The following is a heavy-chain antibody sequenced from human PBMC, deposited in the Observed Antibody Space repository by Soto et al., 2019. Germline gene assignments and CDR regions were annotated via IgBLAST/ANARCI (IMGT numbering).Heavy chain of an antibody. CDR3: ARDEEVLLTNYGMAV. Sequence: GGSLRLSCTAPRFTFGSYWMHWVRQAPGKGLVWVSDINVDGTETWYTDSVKGRFTISRDNDKKTLYLHMTGLRVDDTGVCYCARDEEVLLTNYGMAVWGQGTTVTVSS. V-gene: IGHV3-74*01. J-gene: IGHJ6*02. CDR2: INVDGTET. CDR1: RFTFGSYW.